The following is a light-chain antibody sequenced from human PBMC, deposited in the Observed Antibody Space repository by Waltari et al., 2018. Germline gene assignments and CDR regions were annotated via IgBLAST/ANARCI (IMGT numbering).Light chain of an antibody. CDR1: SSDVGGHNF. CDR3: CSYAGRDTPYV. J-gene: IGLJ1*01. V-gene: IGLV2-8*01. Sequence: QSALTQPPSASGSPGQAVTISCTGTSSDVGGHNFGSWYQQHPGKAPKVIIYDVTKRPSGVPDRFYGPKSGNTASLTVSGLQTEDEADYYCCSYAGRDTPYVFGTGTTVTVL. CDR2: DVT.